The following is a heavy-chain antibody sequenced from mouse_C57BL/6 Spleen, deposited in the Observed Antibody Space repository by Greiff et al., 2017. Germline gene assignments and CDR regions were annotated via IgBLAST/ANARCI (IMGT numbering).Heavy chain of an antibody. CDR3: GTGFAY. Sequence: QVHVKQSGAELVKPGASVKLSCKASGYTFTSYWMQWVKQRPGQGLEWIGEIDPSDSYTNYNQKFKGKATLTVDTSSSTAYMQLSSLTSEDSAVYYCGTGFAYWGQGTLVTVSA. CDR2: IDPSDSYT. V-gene: IGHV1-50*01. J-gene: IGHJ3*01. CDR1: GYTFTSYW.